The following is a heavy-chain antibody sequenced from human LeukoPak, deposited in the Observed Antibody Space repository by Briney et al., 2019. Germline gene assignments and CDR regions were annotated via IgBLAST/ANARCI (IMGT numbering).Heavy chain of an antibody. D-gene: IGHD2-2*01. CDR3: ARGGCSSTSCRPKENDY. J-gene: IGHJ4*02. CDR2: MNPNSGNT. CDR1: GYTLTELS. V-gene: IGHV1-8*01. Sequence: AASVKVSCKVSGYTLTELSMHWVRQATGQGLEWMGWMNPNSGNTGYAQKFQGRVTMTRNTSISTAHMELSSLRSEDTAVYYCARGGCSSTSCRPKENDYWGQGTLVTVSS.